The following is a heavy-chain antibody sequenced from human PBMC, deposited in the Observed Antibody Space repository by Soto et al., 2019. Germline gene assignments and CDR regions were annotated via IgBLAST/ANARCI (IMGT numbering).Heavy chain of an antibody. CDR3: AGGRYYDILTGYYINWFDP. Sequence: SVKVSCKASGGTFSSYAISWVRQAPGQGLEWMGGIIPIFGTANYAQKFQGRVTITADESTSTAYMELSSLRSEDTAVYYCAGGRYYDILTGYYINWFDPWGQGTLVTVSS. J-gene: IGHJ5*02. V-gene: IGHV1-69*13. D-gene: IGHD3-9*01. CDR2: IIPIFGTA. CDR1: GGTFSSYA.